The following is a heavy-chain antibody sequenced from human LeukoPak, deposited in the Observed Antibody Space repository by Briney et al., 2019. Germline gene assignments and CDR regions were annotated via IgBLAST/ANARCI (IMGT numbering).Heavy chain of an antibody. CDR2: ISYNGGSI. D-gene: IGHD5-12*01. V-gene: IGHV3-64*01. J-gene: IGHJ4*02. CDR1: GFTFSAFS. CDR3: ARRALHAGGYRGYHFDY. Sequence: GGSLRLSCAPAGFTFSAFSMYWVRQAPGKGLEYVAGISYNGGSIEYSNSVKGRFTISRDESKNTLSLQMGSQRADDMAVYYCARRALHAGGYRGYHFDYWGQGTLVTVSS.